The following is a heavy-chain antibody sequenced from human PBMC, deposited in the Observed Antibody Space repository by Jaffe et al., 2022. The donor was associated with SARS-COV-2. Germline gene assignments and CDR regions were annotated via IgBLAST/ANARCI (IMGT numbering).Heavy chain of an antibody. CDR2: ISNSGGSM. D-gene: IGHD7-27*01. Sequence: EVQLLESGGGLVQPGGSLRLSCAASGFSFSRYAMTWVRQAPGKGLQWVSTISNSGGSMYYADSVKGRFTISRDNSKNNLYLQMNNLRAEDTAVYYCTFGLTESINAPCHHWGQGSLVTVSS. CDR1: GFSFSRYA. J-gene: IGHJ5*02. CDR3: TFGLTESINAPCHH. V-gene: IGHV3-23*01.